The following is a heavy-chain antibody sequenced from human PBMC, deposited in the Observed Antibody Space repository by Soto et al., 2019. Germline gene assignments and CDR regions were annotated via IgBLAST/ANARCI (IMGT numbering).Heavy chain of an antibody. D-gene: IGHD2-8*02. J-gene: IGHJ6*02. CDR1: GGSFSGYY. CDR3: ARGRIYGKRIGGVYVMDF. CDR2: INHSGST. V-gene: IGHV4-34*01. Sequence: PSETLSLTCAVYGGSFSGYYWSWIRQPPGKGLEWIGEINHSGSTNYNPSLKSRVTISVDTSKNQFSLKLSSVTAADTAVYYCARGRIYGKRIGGVYVMDFWGQGTTVIVSS.